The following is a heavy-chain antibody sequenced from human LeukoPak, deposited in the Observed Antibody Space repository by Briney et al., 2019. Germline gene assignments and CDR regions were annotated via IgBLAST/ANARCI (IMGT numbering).Heavy chain of an antibody. V-gene: IGHV3-23*01. CDR3: AKDARRTNGWYFFDY. Sequence: TGGSLRLSCAASGFAFSSLAMGWVRQAPGKGLEWVSVISDSGSITYYADSVKRRFTISRDNSKNTLFLQMNSLGAEDTAVYYCAKDARRTNGWYFFDYWGQGTLVTVSS. CDR1: GFAFSSLA. CDR2: ISDSGSIT. J-gene: IGHJ4*02. D-gene: IGHD6-19*01.